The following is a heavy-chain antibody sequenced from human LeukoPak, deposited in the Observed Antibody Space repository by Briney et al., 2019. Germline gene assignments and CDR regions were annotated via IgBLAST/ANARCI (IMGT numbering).Heavy chain of an antibody. CDR2: IYYSGST. CDR3: ARNGYSSYYFDY. V-gene: IGHV4-59*01. J-gene: IGHJ4*02. Sequence: SETLSLTCTVSGGSISSYYWSWIRQPQGKGLEWIGYIYYSGSTNYNPSLKSRVTISVDTSKNQFSLKLSSVTAADTAVYYCARNGYSSYYFDYWGQGTLVTVSS. CDR1: GGSISSYY. D-gene: IGHD5-18*01.